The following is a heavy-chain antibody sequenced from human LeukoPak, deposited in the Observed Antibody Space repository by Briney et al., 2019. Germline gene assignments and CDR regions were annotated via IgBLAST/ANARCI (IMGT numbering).Heavy chain of an antibody. CDR2: INHSGST. CDR3: ARGFGGDCSSTSCYVDFDY. Sequence: SETLSLTCAVYGGSFSGYYWSWIRQPPGKGLEWIGEINHSGSTNYNPSLKSRVTMSVDTSKNQFSLKLSSVTAADTAVYYCARGFGGDCSSTSCYVDFDYWGQGTLVTVSS. D-gene: IGHD2-2*01. J-gene: IGHJ4*02. V-gene: IGHV4-34*01. CDR1: GGSFSGYY.